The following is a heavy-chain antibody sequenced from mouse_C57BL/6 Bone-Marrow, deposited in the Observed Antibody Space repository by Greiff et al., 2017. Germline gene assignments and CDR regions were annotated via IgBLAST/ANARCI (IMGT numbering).Heavy chain of an antibody. CDR1: GYTFTSYW. J-gene: IGHJ1*03. CDR3: ARPYYSNYWYCDV. Sequence: VQLQQPGAELVKPGASVKMSCKASGYTFTSYWITWVKQRPGQGLEWIGDIDPGSGSTNYNEKFKSKATLTVDTSSSTAYMQLSSLTSEDSAVYYCARPYYSNYWYCDVGGTGTTVTVSA. D-gene: IGHD2-5*01. CDR2: IDPGSGST. V-gene: IGHV1-55*01.